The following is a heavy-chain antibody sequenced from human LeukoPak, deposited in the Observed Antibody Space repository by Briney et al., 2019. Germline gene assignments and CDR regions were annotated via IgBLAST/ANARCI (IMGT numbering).Heavy chain of an antibody. CDR3: ARTSIAVVGLRPQSATFDY. Sequence: PWGSLSLSCAASGFTFSSHAWSWVRQAPGKGLEWVSDLSGSDGSTYYADSVKGRFTISRDNAKNPLYLQMNSLRDEDTAIYYCARTSIAVVGLRPQSATFDYWGQGTLVTVSS. J-gene: IGHJ4*02. CDR2: LSGSDGST. D-gene: IGHD6-19*01. V-gene: IGHV3-23*01. CDR1: GFTFSSHA.